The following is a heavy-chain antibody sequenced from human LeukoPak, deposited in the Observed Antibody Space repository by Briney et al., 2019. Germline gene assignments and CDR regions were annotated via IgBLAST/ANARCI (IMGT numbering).Heavy chain of an antibody. CDR1: GDSVSSNSAA. V-gene: IGHV6-1*01. CDR2: THYRSKWYN. CDR3: ARDQDYVWGSSHIDY. Sequence: SQTLSLTCAISGDSVSSNSAAWNWIRQSPSRGLEWLGRTHYRSKWYNDYALSVKSRITINPDTSKNQFSLQLNSVTPEDTAVYYCARDQDYVWGSSHIDYWGQGTLVTVSS. D-gene: IGHD3-16*01. J-gene: IGHJ4*02.